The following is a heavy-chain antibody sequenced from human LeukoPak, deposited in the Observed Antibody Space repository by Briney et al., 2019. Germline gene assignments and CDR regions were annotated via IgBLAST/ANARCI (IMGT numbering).Heavy chain of an antibody. D-gene: IGHD2-2*01. CDR1: GGSISSYY. CDR3: ARDGSSTSKVAYYYYMDV. Sequence: PSETLSLTCTVSGGSISSYYWSWIRQPAGKGLEWIWRIYTSGSTNYNPSLKSRVTMSVDTSKNQFSLKLSSVTAADTAVYYCARDGSSTSKVAYYYYMDVWGKGTTVTVSS. CDR2: IYTSGST. V-gene: IGHV4-4*07. J-gene: IGHJ6*03.